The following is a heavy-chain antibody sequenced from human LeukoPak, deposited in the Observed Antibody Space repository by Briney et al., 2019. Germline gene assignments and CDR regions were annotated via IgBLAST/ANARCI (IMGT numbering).Heavy chain of an antibody. CDR1: GFTFSSYE. J-gene: IGHJ3*01. Sequence: PGGSLRLSCATSGFTFSSYEMHWIRQPPGKGLEWIGEINHGGSTNYNPSLKSRVTISIDTARNQFSLKLTSLTAADTAVYFCARSRLWPTGTVEVWGQGTMVTVSS. V-gene: IGHV4-34*01. CDR3: ARSRLWPTGTVEV. D-gene: IGHD2-8*02. CDR2: INHGGST.